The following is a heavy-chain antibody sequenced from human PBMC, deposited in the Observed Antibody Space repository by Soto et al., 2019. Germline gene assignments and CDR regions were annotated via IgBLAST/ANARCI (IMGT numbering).Heavy chain of an antibody. Sequence: QITLKESGPTLVKPTQTLTLTCTFSGFSFNTTGVGVGWIRQPPGRPLEWLTIIYWDDDKRYSPSLKSRLTISKATSKNQLVLTMTNVDPVDTGTYFCAHRAVLCSGGTCYSHPFDSWGQGTLVTVSS. V-gene: IGHV2-5*02. CDR1: GFSFNTTGVG. CDR2: IYWDDDK. J-gene: IGHJ4*02. CDR3: AHRAVLCSGGTCYSHPFDS. D-gene: IGHD2-15*01.